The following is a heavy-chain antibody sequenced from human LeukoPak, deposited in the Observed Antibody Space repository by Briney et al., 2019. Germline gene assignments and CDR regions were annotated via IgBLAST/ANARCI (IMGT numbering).Heavy chain of an antibody. CDR1: GFTFSNAW. CDR2: INHSGST. J-gene: IGHJ4*02. CDR3: ARGPGFGSYYYDSSGYSPFDY. D-gene: IGHD3-22*01. V-gene: IGHV4-34*01. Sequence: GSLRLSCAASGFTFSNAWMSWVRQAPGKGLEWIGEINHSGSTNYNPSLKSRVTISVDTSKNQFSLKLSSVTAADTAVYYCARGPGFGSYYYDSSGYSPFDYWGQGTLVTVSS.